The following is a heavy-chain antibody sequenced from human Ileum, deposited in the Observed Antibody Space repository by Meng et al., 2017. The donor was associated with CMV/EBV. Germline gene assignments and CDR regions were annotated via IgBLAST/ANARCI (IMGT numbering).Heavy chain of an antibody. J-gene: IGHJ5*01. CDR3: ARRIAAGGTEAWLDS. D-gene: IGHD6-13*01. CDR2: INPSSGST. V-gene: IGHV1-46*04. CDR1: GSTFTSNY. Sequence: SGSTFTSNYIHWVRQAPGQGLEWMGIINPSSGSTNYAQKLQGRVTMTTDTSTSTAYMDLSSLRSEDTAVYYCARRIAAGGTEAWLDSWGQGTLVTVSS.